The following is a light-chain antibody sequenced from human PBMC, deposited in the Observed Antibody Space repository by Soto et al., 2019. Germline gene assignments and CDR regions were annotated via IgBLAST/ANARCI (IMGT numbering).Light chain of an antibody. CDR3: KQYTDWPRT. J-gene: IGKJ1*01. Sequence: VMPQSPPALPSSPRERSIVSLRASQSIGTYLAWYQQKRGQSPRLLIYDASTRATGIPARFSGSGSGTEFPLTINSLQSDDFEIYYCKQYTDWPRTLGQGTKV. CDR2: DAS. V-gene: IGKV3-15*01. CDR1: QSIGTY.